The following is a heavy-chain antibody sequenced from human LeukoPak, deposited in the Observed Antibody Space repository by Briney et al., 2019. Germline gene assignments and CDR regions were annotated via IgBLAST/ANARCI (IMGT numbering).Heavy chain of an antibody. CDR1: GGSISGYY. D-gene: IGHD6-19*01. V-gene: IGHV4-59*01. J-gene: IGHJ5*02. CDR2: IYYSGST. CDR3: ARDSNGWYYWFDP. Sequence: SETLSLTCTVSGGSISGYYWSWIRQPPGKGLEWIGYIYYSGSTNYNPSLKSRVTISVDTSKNQFSLKLNSVTAADTAVYYCARDSNGWYYWFDPWGQGTLVTVSS.